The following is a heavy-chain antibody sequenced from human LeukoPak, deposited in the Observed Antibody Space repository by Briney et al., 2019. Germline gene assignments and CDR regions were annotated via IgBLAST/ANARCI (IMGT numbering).Heavy chain of an antibody. V-gene: IGHV4-34*01. CDR1: GGSFSGYY. CDR3: ARDSGSSWYPRGWFDP. Sequence: SETLSLTCAVYGGSFSGYYWSWIRQPPGMGLEWIGEINHSGSTNYNPSLKSRVTISVDTSKNQFSLKLSSVTAADTAVYYCARDSGSSWYPRGWFDPWGQGTLVTVSS. D-gene: IGHD6-13*01. J-gene: IGHJ5*02. CDR2: INHSGST.